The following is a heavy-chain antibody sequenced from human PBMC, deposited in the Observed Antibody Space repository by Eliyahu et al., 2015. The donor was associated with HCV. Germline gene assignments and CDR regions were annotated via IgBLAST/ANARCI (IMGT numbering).Heavy chain of an antibody. V-gene: IGHV3-30*03. CDR3: AQMGIAVAEAHDAFDI. CDR1: GFTFSSYG. CDR2: ISYDGSNK. Sequence: QVQLVESGGGVVQPGRSLRLSCAAXGFTFSSYGMHWVRQAPGKGLGWVAVISYDGSNKYYADSVKGRFTISRDNSKNTLYLQMNSLRAEDTAVYYCAQMGIAVAEAHDAFDIWGQGTMVTVSS. D-gene: IGHD6-19*01. J-gene: IGHJ3*02.